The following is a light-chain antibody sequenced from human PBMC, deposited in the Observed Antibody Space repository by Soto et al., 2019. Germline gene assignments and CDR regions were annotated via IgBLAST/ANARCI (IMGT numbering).Light chain of an antibody. J-gene: IGKJ1*01. CDR3: HQYNQWPLWT. CDR1: QSVSSN. V-gene: IGKV3-15*01. Sequence: EIVMTQSPATLSVSPGERATLSCRASQSVSSNLAWYQQKPGQAPRLLIYGASTRATGIPARFSGSGSGTEFTLTISSLQSEDFAVYYCHQYNQWPLWTFGQGTKVDTK. CDR2: GAS.